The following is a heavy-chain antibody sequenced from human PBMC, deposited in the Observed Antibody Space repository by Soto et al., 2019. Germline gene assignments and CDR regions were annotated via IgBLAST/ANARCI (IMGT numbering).Heavy chain of an antibody. J-gene: IGHJ4*02. Sequence: SETLSLTCTVSGGSISSGDYYWSWIRQPPGKGLEWIGYIYYSGSTYYNPSLKSRVTISVDTSKSQFSLKLSSVTAADTAVYYCARGGVDYYDSSGYYFSPYYFDYWGQGTLVTVSS. CDR2: IYYSGST. D-gene: IGHD3-22*01. CDR3: ARGGVDYYDSSGYYFSPYYFDY. V-gene: IGHV4-30-4*08. CDR1: GGSISSGDYY.